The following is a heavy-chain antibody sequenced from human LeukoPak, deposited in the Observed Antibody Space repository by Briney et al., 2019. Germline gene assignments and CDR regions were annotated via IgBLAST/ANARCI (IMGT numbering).Heavy chain of an antibody. V-gene: IGHV3-74*01. CDR1: GFTFSSYW. CDR3: AKEALQGSSWYEYLQH. D-gene: IGHD6-13*01. CDR2: INSDGSST. J-gene: IGHJ1*01. Sequence: GGSLRLSCAASGFTFSSYWMHWVRQAPGKGLVWVSRINSDGSSTSYADSVKGRFTISRDNAKNTLYLQMNSLRGEDTAVYYCAKEALQGSSWYEYLQHWGQGTLVTVSS.